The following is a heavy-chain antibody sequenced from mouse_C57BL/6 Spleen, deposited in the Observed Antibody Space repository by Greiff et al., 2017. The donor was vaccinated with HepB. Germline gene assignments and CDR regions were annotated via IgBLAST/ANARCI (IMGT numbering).Heavy chain of an antibody. CDR1: GYTFTSYW. D-gene: IGHD1-1*01. CDR3: ARDYYGSFTGFAY. Sequence: QVQLQQPGAELVKPGASVKLSCKASGYTFTSYWMQWVKQRPGQGLEWIGEIDPSDSYTNYNQKFKGKATLTVDTSSSTAYMQLSSLTSEDSAVYYCARDYYGSFTGFAYWGQGTLVTVSA. J-gene: IGHJ3*01. CDR2: IDPSDSYT. V-gene: IGHV1-50*01.